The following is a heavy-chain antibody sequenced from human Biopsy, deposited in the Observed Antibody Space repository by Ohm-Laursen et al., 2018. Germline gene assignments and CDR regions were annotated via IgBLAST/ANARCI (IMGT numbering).Heavy chain of an antibody. J-gene: IGHJ6*02. CDR1: GFTFTSYE. CDR2: IWYDGSNK. V-gene: IGHV3-33*08. CDR3: ARDPIVGSKADGMDV. D-gene: IGHD1-26*01. Sequence: SLRLSCTASGFTFTSYEMNWVRQASGKGLEWVAVIWYDGSNKYYGDSVQGRFTISRDNSKNTVYLQMNSLRVEDTAVYYCARDPIVGSKADGMDVWGQGTTVTVSS.